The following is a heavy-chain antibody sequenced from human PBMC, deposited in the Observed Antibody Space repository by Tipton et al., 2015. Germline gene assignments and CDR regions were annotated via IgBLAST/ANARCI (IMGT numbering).Heavy chain of an antibody. CDR3: ARARGRHGGLFDS. J-gene: IGHJ4*02. CDR2: ISHSGNT. D-gene: IGHD2-15*01. Sequence: TLSLTCAVSAYSISSDYYWGWIRQPPGKGLEWIGSISHSGNTYYNPSLKSRVTTSVDTSKNQFSLRLSSVTAADTAVYYCARARGRHGGLFDSWGQGILVTVSS. V-gene: IGHV4-38-2*01. CDR1: AYSISSDYY.